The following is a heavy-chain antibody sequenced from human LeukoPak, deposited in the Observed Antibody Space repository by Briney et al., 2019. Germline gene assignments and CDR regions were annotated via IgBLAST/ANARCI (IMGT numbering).Heavy chain of an antibody. CDR1: GFVFSKNG. D-gene: IGHD4-17*01. Sequence: GGSLRLSCATSGFVFSKNGMHWVRQAPGKGLEWVAFIWHDESNKYYADSVKGRFTISRDNSKNTLSLQMNSLRPDDTAVYYCAKFSYGDYVAWGQGTLVIVSS. J-gene: IGHJ5*02. V-gene: IGHV3-30*02. CDR3: AKFSYGDYVA. CDR2: IWHDESNK.